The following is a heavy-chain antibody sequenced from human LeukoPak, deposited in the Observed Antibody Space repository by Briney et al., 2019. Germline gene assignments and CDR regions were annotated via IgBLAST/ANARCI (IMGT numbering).Heavy chain of an antibody. J-gene: IGHJ3*02. D-gene: IGHD5-12*01. CDR3: ARDRYSGYDGFGAFDI. Sequence: SETLSLTCAVSGGPLTSYYWTWIRQPPGKGLEWIGFIYYRGSTNYHPSLESRVTISIDTSKNRFSLKLSSVTAADTAVYYCARDRYSGYDGFGAFDIWGQGTMVTVSS. CDR1: GGPLTSYY. V-gene: IGHV4-59*01. CDR2: IYYRGST.